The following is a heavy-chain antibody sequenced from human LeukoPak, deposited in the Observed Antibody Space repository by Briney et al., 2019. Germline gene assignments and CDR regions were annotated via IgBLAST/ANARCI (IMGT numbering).Heavy chain of an antibody. CDR1: GESSFSNYY. J-gene: IGHJ4*02. V-gene: IGHV4-34*01. CDR3: SRQVVGNDY. D-gene: IGHD3-22*01. Sequence: SETLTLTCAVYGESSFSNYYWSWIRQTPGGALEWIGEINHSGYTNYNPSLKSRVTLSIDTSKNQFSLRLNSVTAADTAVYYCSRQVVGNDYWGQGTLVTVSS. CDR2: INHSGYT.